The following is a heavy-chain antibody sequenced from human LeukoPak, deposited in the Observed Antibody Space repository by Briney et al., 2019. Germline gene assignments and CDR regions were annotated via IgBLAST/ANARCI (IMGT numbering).Heavy chain of an antibody. CDR1: GGSISSYY. D-gene: IGHD5-24*01. Sequence: SETLSLTCTVSGGSISSYYWSWIRQPPGEGREWIGYIYYSGSTNYNPSLKSRVTISVDMSKNQFSLKLSSVTAADTAVYYCARAPLRVEMATIRGSYFDYWGQGTLVTVSS. CDR2: IYYSGST. J-gene: IGHJ4*02. CDR3: ARAPLRVEMATIRGSYFDY. V-gene: IGHV4-59*01.